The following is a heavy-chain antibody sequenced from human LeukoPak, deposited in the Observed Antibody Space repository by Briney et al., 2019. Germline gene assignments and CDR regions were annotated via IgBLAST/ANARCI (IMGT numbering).Heavy chain of an antibody. CDR2: IYYSGST. V-gene: IGHV4-38-2*02. J-gene: IGHJ3*02. CDR3: AGTTYKDENAFDI. CDR1: GYSISSGYY. D-gene: IGHD5-24*01. Sequence: SETLSLTCTVSGYSISSGYYWGWIRQPPGKGLEWIGSIYYSGSTYYNPSLKSRVTISVDTSKNQFSLKLSSVTAADTAVYYCAGTTYKDENAFDIWGQGTMVTVSS.